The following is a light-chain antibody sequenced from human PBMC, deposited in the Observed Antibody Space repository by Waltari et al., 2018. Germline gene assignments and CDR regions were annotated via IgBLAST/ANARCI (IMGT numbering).Light chain of an antibody. CDR1: SSDVGSYNL. CDR2: EVI. CDR3: CSYAGSSTSYV. V-gene: IGLV2-23*02. Sequence: QSALTQPASVSGSPGQSITISCTGTSSDVGSYNLVSWYQQHPGKAPKLKIYEVIKWPSGGSKRFSDSKSCNTDSLTISGLQAEDEADYYCCSYAGSSTSYVFGTGTKVTVL. J-gene: IGLJ1*01.